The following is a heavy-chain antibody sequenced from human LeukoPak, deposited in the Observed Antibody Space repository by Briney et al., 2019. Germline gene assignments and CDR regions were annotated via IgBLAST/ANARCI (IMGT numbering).Heavy chain of an antibody. CDR3: AKDRATGTYYFDY. V-gene: IGHV3-33*06. J-gene: IGHJ4*02. CDR2: IWYDGSNK. CDR1: GFTFSSYG. D-gene: IGHD1-1*01. Sequence: PGGSLRLSCAASGFTFSSYGMHWVRQAPGKGLEWVAVIWYDGSNKYYADSVKGRFTISRDNSKNTLYLQMSSLRAEDTAVYYCAKDRATGTYYFDYWGKGTLVTVSS.